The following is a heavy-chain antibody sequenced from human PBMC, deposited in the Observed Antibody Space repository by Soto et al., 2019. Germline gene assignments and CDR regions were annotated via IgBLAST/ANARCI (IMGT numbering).Heavy chain of an antibody. CDR1: GFTFSSYA. Sequence: EVQLLESGGGLVQPGGSLRLSCAASGFTFSSYAMTWVRQAPGKGLEWVSAISASGASTYYADSVKGRFTISRDNSKTTLYLQVNSLRAEDTAVYYCAKDPTRPIDYWGQGTLVTVSS. CDR2: ISASGAST. CDR3: AKDPTRPIDY. J-gene: IGHJ4*02. V-gene: IGHV3-23*01.